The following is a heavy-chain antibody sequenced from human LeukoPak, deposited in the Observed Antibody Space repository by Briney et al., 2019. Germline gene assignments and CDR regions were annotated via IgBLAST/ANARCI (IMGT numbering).Heavy chain of an antibody. J-gene: IGHJ5*02. D-gene: IGHD1-1*01. CDR1: GYTFTDYF. CDR2: INAKNGDS. Sequence: ASVKVSCKASGYTFTDYFIHWVRQAPGQGLEWTGWINAKNGDSNSAQKFQGRLTLTRDTSISTAYLELTRLKSDDTAVYYCARVTPPYGTGTQNWFDTWGQGTLVTVSS. CDR3: ARVTPPYGTGTQNWFDT. V-gene: IGHV1-2*02.